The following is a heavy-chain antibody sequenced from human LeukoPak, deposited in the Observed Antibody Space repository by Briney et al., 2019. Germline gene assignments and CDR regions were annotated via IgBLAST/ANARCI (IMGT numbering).Heavy chain of an antibody. D-gene: IGHD6-6*01. J-gene: IGHJ1*01. CDR3: ARIERYSSSGFRH. CDR2: IFYSGST. CDR1: GGSISSGDYY. V-gene: IGHV4-30-4*01. Sequence: SQTLSLTCTVSGGSISSGDYYWSWIRQPPGKGLEWIGYIFYSGSTYYNPSLKSRLFISVDTSRNQFSLKLSSVTAADTAVYYCARIERYSSSGFRHWGQGTLVTVSS.